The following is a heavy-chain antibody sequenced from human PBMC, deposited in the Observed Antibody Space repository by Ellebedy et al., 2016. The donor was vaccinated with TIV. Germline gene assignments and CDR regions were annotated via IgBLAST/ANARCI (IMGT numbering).Heavy chain of an antibody. CDR1: GGSISPYY. Sequence: MPSETLSLTCTVSGGSISPYYWNWIRQPPGKGLEWIGYIHYSGIANYNPSLKRRVNISVDTYKNQFSLNLSYGTAADTAMYYCARQHDPKYNNYMDVWGKGTTVTVSS. V-gene: IGHV4-59*01. CDR3: ARQHDPKYNNYMDV. J-gene: IGHJ6*03. CDR2: IHYSGIA.